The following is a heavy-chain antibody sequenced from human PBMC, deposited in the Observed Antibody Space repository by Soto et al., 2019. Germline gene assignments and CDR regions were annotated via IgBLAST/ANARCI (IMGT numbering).Heavy chain of an antibody. CDR2: ISGGGTSI. V-gene: IGHV3-11*01. J-gene: IGHJ6*02. CDR1: TFTFSDYY. Sequence: GGSLRLSCAASTFTFSDYYMSWIRQAPGKGLEWVSYISGGGTSIYYADSVKGRFSVSRDNAKTSLYLQMNSLGAEDTAVYYCAKLGSLGHPYYYGMDVWGPGTTVTVS. CDR3: AKLGSLGHPYYYGMDV. D-gene: IGHD3-16*01.